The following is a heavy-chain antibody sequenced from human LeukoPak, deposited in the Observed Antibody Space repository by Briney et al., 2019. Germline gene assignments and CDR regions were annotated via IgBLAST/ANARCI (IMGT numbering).Heavy chain of an antibody. D-gene: IGHD3-22*01. CDR1: GGSASSGSYY. CDR2: IYYSGST. J-gene: IGHJ4*02. CDR3: ARVYYDSSGYNFDY. Sequence: PSETLSLTCTVSGGSASSGSYYWSWIRQPPGKGLEWIGYIYYSGSTNYNPSLKSRVTISADTSKNQFSLKLTSVTAADTAVYYCARVYYDSSGYNFDYWGQGTLVTVSS. V-gene: IGHV4-61*01.